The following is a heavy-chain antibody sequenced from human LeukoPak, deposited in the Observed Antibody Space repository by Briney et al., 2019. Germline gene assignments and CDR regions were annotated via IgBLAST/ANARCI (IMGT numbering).Heavy chain of an antibody. V-gene: IGHV1-2*02. CDR2: INPNSGGT. CDR1: GYTFTGYY. CDR3: ARGPMVRGAWFDP. J-gene: IGHJ5*02. D-gene: IGHD3-10*01. Sequence: ASVKVSCKASGYTFTGYYMHWVRQAPGRGLEWMGWINPNSGGTNYAQKFQGRVTMTRDTSISTAYMELSRLRSDDTAVYYCARGPMVRGAWFDPWGQGTLVTVSS.